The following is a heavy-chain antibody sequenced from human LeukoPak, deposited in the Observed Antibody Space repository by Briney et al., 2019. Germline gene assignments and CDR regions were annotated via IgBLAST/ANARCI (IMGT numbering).Heavy chain of an antibody. V-gene: IGHV1-2*02. D-gene: IGHD6-13*01. Sequence: ASVKVSCKASGYTFTGYYMHWVRQAPGQGLEWMGWINPNSGGTNYAQKFQGRVTMTRDTSISTAYMELSRLRSDDTAVYYCARDLQSYSSSWYLIDPWGQGTLVTVSS. CDR2: INPNSGGT. CDR3: ARDLQSYSSSWYLIDP. J-gene: IGHJ5*02. CDR1: GYTFTGYY.